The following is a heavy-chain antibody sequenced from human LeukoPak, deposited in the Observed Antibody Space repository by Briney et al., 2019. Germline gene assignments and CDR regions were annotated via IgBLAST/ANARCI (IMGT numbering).Heavy chain of an antibody. V-gene: IGHV4-61*08. J-gene: IGHJ4*02. D-gene: IGHD3-10*01. CDR2: IYYSGST. CDR3: AREPFGELSKYYFDY. Sequence: SETLSLTCTVSGGSISSGGYYWSWIRQPPGKGLEWIGYIYYSGSTNYNPSLKSRVTISVDTSKNQFSLKLSSVTAADTAVYYCAREPFGELSKYYFDYWGQGTLVTVSS. CDR1: GGSISSGGYY.